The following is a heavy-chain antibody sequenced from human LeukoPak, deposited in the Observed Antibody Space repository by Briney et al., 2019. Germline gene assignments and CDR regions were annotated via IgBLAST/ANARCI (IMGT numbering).Heavy chain of an antibody. CDR3: TRVDLGVVAYYYYYYMDV. V-gene: IGHV3-49*04. D-gene: IGHD3-22*01. Sequence: PGGSLRLXCTASGFTFGDYAMSWVRQAPGKGLEWVGFVRSKAYGVTTEYAASVKGRFTISRDDSKSIAYLQMNSLKTEDTAVYYCTRVDLGVVAYYYYYYMDVWGTGTTVTVSS. CDR1: GFTFGDYA. J-gene: IGHJ6*03. CDR2: VRSKAYGVTT.